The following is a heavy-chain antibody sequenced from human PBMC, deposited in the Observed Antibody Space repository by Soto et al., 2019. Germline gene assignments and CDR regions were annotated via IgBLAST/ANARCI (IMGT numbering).Heavy chain of an antibody. CDR2: IFYSGSA. V-gene: IGHV4-39*01. Sequence: SETLSLTCSVSGGSISNPIYYWAWIRQPPGKGLEWIGSIFYSGSAYYNPSLKSRVTMSVDTSQIQFSLKLSPVTAADTAVYYCAGRTSLTSVEIFSGGLSGYNRVDPWGRGTLVTVAS. CDR1: GGSISNPIYY. J-gene: IGHJ5*02. CDR3: AGRTSLTSVEIFSGGLSGYNRVDP. D-gene: IGHD3-16*02.